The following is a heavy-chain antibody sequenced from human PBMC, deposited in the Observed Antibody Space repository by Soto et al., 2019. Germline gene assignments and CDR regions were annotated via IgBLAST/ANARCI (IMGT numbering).Heavy chain of an antibody. Sequence: ASVKVSCKASGYTFTDYALHWVRQAPGQRLEWMGWMNAGVGNTLYSQKFQGRITITGDTSASTAYMELNSLKSEDTAIYYCARDTGYTFGSFNYWGPGTLVTVSS. J-gene: IGHJ4*02. CDR1: GYTFTDYA. V-gene: IGHV1-3*01. D-gene: IGHD5-18*01. CDR3: ARDTGYTFGSFNY. CDR2: MNAGVGNT.